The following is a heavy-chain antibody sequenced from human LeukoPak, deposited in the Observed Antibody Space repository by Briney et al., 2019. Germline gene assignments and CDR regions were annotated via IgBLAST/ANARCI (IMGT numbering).Heavy chain of an antibody. CDR1: GGSISSSSYY. CDR2: IYYSGST. CDR3: ARHPIAVAVMGGFDI. J-gene: IGHJ3*02. V-gene: IGHV4-39*01. D-gene: IGHD6-19*01. Sequence: SETLSLTCTVSGGSISSSSYYWGWIRQPPGKGLEWIGSIYYSGSTYYNPSLKSRVTISVDTSKNQFSLKLSSVTAADTAVYYCARHPIAVAVMGGFDIWGQGTMVTVSS.